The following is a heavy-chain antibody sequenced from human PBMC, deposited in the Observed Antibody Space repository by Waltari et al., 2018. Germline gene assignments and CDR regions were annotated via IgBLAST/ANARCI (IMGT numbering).Heavy chain of an antibody. D-gene: IGHD3-10*01. Sequence: EVQLVESGGGLVQPGRSLRLSCAASGFTFDDYSMQLVRQAPGQGLESVSGISWNSGSIGYADSVKGRFTISRDNAKNYLYQQMNSLRAEDTALYYCAKSTYYYGSGSYYNLPFDYWGQGTLVTVSS. V-gene: IGHV3-9*01. CDR2: ISWNSGSI. CDR3: AKSTYYYGSGSYYNLPFDY. J-gene: IGHJ4*02. CDR1: GFTFDDYS.